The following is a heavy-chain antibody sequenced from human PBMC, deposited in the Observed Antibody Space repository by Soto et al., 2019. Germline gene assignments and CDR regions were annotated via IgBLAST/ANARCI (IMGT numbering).Heavy chain of an antibody. CDR3: ARDHPEEDWFDP. Sequence: QVQLVESGGGVVQPGRSLRLSCAASGFTFSSYGMHWVRQAPGKGLEWVAVIWYDGSNKYYADSVKGRFTISRDNSKNTLYLQMNSLRAEDTAVYYCARDHPEEDWFDPWGQGPLVTVSS. CDR2: IWYDGSNK. J-gene: IGHJ5*02. V-gene: IGHV3-33*01. CDR1: GFTFSSYG.